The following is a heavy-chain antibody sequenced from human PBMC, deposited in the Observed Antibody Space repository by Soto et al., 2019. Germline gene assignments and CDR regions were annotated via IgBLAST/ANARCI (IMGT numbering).Heavy chain of an antibody. Sequence: LRLSCAASGFRFSDHYMTWIRQAPGKGLEWVSKISSGGTTTYYADSVKGRFTVSRDNAKNSLYLQMNSLRIGDTAVYYCAGDPYYYGSAFWGQGTLVTVS. CDR1: GFRFSDHY. D-gene: IGHD3-10*01. J-gene: IGHJ4*02. V-gene: IGHV3-11*01. CDR2: ISSGGTTT. CDR3: AGDPYYYGSAF.